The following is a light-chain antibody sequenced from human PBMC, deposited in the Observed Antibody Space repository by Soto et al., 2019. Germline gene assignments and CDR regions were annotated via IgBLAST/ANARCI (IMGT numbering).Light chain of an antibody. J-gene: IGLJ3*02. CDR1: SSDVGAYNS. CDR2: EVS. V-gene: IGLV2-14*01. CDR3: SSFTRSDTWV. Sequence: QPASVSGSPGQSITISCTGTSSDVGAYNSVCWHQQHPGKAPKLMIYEVSKRPSGVSDRFSASKSGNTASLTISGLQADDEADYYCSSFTRSDTWVFGGGTKLTVL.